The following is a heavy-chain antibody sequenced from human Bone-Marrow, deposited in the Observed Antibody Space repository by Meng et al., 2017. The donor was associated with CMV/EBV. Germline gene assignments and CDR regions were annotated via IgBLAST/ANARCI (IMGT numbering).Heavy chain of an antibody. J-gene: IGHJ4*02. V-gene: IGHV3-48*03. D-gene: IGHD3-10*01. CDR2: ISSSGSTI. CDR3: TILFGSGSEKHYYFDS. Sequence: GESLKISCAASGFTFSSYEMNWVRQAPGKGLEWVSYISSSGSTIYYADSVKGRFTISRDNAKNSLYLQMNSLKTEDTAVYYCTILFGSGSEKHYYFDSWGQGTLVTVSS. CDR1: GFTFSSYE.